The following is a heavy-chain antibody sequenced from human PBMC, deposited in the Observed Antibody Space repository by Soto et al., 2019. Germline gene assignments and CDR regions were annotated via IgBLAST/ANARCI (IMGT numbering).Heavy chain of an antibody. Sequence: KQSQTLSLTCAISGDSVSSNSAAWNWIRQSPSRGLEWLGRTYYRSKWYNEYTVSVKSRLTINPDTSKNQFSLQLNSVAPEDTAVYYCAREGKSNWGKSGFDYWGQGTLVTVSS. D-gene: IGHD7-27*01. CDR2: TYYRSKWYN. CDR3: AREGKSNWGKSGFDY. V-gene: IGHV6-1*01. J-gene: IGHJ4*02. CDR1: GDSVSSNSAA.